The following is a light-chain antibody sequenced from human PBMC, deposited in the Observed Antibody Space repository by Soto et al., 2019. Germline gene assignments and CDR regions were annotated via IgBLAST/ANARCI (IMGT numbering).Light chain of an antibody. CDR1: QGISSY. V-gene: IGKV1D-43*01. J-gene: IGKJ3*01. Sequence: AIGMTQSPFSLSASAGDRVTITCWASQGISSYLACYKQNTVKGPKLFIYHASSLQTGDPSRFSGSGSGTDSTLNISSLQPEDFATYYDQQYYSTPPFTFGPGTKVEI. CDR3: QQYYSTPPFT. CDR2: HAS.